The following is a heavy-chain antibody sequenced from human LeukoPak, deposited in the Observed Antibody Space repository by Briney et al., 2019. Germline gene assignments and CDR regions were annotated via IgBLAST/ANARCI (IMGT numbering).Heavy chain of an antibody. CDR1: GFTFSSYA. CDR2: ISGSGGST. J-gene: IGHJ6*02. Sequence: GGPLRLSCAASGFTFSSYAMSWVRQTPGKGLEWVSAISGSGGSTYYADSVKGRFTISRDNFKNTLFLRMDSLRAEDTAPYYCAKSVAIYFYYGLDVWGQGTTVTVSS. CDR3: AKSVAIYFYYGLDV. V-gene: IGHV3-23*01. D-gene: IGHD3-3*01.